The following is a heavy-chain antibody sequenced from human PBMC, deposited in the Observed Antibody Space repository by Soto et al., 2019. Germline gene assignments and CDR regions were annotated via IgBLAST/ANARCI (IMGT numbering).Heavy chain of an antibody. CDR1: GFTFSSYG. V-gene: IGHV3-30*03. CDR3: RIYGGYRPRRNNWFDP. CDR2: ISYDGSNK. Sequence: GGSLRLSCAASGFTFSSYGMHWVRQAPGKGLEWVAVISYDGSNKYYADSVKGRFTISRDNSKNTLYLQMNSLRAEDTAVYYCRIYGGYRPRRNNWFDPWGQGTLVTVSS. J-gene: IGHJ5*02. D-gene: IGHD5-12*01.